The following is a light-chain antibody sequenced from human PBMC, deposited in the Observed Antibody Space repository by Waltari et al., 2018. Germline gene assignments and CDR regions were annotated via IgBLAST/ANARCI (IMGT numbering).Light chain of an antibody. Sequence: EIVLTQSPATLSLSPGERATLSCRASQSVNNFLTWYQQKPGQAPRLLIYDASSRANGIPARFSGSGSGTDFTLTISSLEPEDVAVYYCQQRNNWPLTFGGGPKVEIK. CDR3: QQRNNWPLT. J-gene: IGKJ4*01. CDR2: DAS. V-gene: IGKV3-11*01. CDR1: QSVNNF.